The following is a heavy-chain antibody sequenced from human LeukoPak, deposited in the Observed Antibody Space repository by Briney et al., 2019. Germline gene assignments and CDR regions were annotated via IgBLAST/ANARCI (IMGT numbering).Heavy chain of an antibody. D-gene: IGHD4/OR15-4a*01. V-gene: IGHV3-30*04. J-gene: IGHJ5*02. CDR3: AREYGENYSNWFAP. CDR1: GFTFSSYA. Sequence: GGSLRLSCAASGFTFSSYAMHWVRQAPGKGLEWVAVISYDESKTFYADSVKGRFIISRDNSKNTLYLQMNFLRVEDMAVYYCAREYGENYSNWFAPWGHGTLVTVSS. CDR2: ISYDESKT.